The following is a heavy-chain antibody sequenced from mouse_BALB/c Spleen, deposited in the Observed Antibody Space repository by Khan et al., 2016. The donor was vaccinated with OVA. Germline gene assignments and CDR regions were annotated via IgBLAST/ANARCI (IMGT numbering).Heavy chain of an antibody. CDR1: GFNIKDTY. D-gene: IGHD2-5*01. J-gene: IGHJ4*01. CDR2: IDPANGNT. Sequence: VQLQQSGAELVKPGASVKLSCTASGFNIKDTYMHWVKQRPEQGLEWIGRIDPANGNTQYDPKFQGKATITADTSSNTAYLQLSSLTSDYTAVYYCAVRGDIYSTNYGYARDYWGQGSSVTVSS. V-gene: IGHV14-3*02. CDR3: AVRGDIYSTNYGYARDY.